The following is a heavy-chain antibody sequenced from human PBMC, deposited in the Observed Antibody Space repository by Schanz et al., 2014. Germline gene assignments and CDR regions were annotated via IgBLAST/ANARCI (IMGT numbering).Heavy chain of an antibody. CDR3: AKDSTHIDIVLVPTAIDY. CDR2: ISYDGSNK. J-gene: IGHJ4*02. Sequence: QVQLLQFGGGVVQPGRSLRLSCAASGFTFSSYAMHWVRQAPGKGLEWVAVISYDGSNKYYADSVEGRFTISRDNSRNTLYLHMNTLRSEDTAVYYCAKDSTHIDIVLVPTAIDYWGQGTLXTVSS. CDR1: GFTFSSYA. V-gene: IGHV3-30-3*01. D-gene: IGHD2-2*01.